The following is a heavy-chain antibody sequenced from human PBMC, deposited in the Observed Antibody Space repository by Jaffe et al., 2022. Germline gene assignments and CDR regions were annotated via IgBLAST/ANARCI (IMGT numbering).Heavy chain of an antibody. CDR1: GFTFSDYS. CDR2: ITWDGVST. J-gene: IGHJ1*01. CDR3: AKGAIPLAGISAEYFQH. Sequence: EVQLVESGGVVVQPGGSLRLSCATSGFTFSDYSMYWVRQPPGKGLQWVSLITWDGVSTYYTDSVKGRFTISRDNGKNSLYLQMNSLRTEDTAFYYCAKGAIPLAGISAEYFQHWGQGTLVTVSS. V-gene: IGHV3-43*01. D-gene: IGHD6-19*01.